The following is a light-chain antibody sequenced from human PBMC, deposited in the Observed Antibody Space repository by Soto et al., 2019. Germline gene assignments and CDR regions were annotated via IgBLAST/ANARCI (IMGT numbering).Light chain of an antibody. CDR2: DAS. CDR1: QSISSY. V-gene: IGKV1-39*01. Sequence: DSRVTQSPSSLSSSVGDRVTITCRASQSISSYLNWYQQKPGKAPKLLIYDASSLQSGVPSRFSGSRSGTEFTLTIASPQPDDFPTYHRQQYPLYCRKFGQGTTVDIK. J-gene: IGKJ1*01. CDR3: QQYPLYCRK.